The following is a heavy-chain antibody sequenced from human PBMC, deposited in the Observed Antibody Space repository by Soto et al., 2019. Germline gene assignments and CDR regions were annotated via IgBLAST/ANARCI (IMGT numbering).Heavy chain of an antibody. CDR1: GGSFSGYY. V-gene: IGHV4-34*01. CDR3: AAALVTEQDLFDY. Sequence: NPSETLSLTCAVYGGSFSGYYWSWIRQPPGKGLEWIGEINHSGSTNYNPSLKSRVTIPVDTSKNQFSLKLSSVTAADTAVYYCAAALVTEQDLFDYWGQGTLVTVSS. D-gene: IGHD2-21*02. J-gene: IGHJ4*02. CDR2: INHSGST.